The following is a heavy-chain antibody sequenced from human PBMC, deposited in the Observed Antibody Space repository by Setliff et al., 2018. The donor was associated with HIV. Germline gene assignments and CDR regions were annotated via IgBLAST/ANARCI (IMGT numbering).Heavy chain of an antibody. CDR3: ARGAKWGDFLNYFYY. CDR2: IYYTGRT. Sequence: QSLTCTVSGDSISNGRIYWSSLRQRPGKGLEWIGYIYYTGRTSFNPSLRSRPALSLDTSENQFSLTLSSVTAADTAVYYCARGAKWGDFLNYFYYWGQGALVTVSS. D-gene: IGHD1-26*01. CDR1: GDSISNGRIY. V-gene: IGHV4-31*03. J-gene: IGHJ4*02.